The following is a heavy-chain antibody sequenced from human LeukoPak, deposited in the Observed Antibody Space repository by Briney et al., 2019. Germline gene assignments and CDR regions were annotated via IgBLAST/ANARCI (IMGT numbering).Heavy chain of an antibody. Sequence: SETLSLTCAVYGGSFSGYYWSWIRQPPGKGLEWIGEINHSGSTNYNPSLKSRVTIPVDTSKNQFSLKLSSVTAADTAVYYCARGPGKKDIVVVPSRTNWFDPWGQGTLGTVSS. CDR3: ARGPGKKDIVVVPSRTNWFDP. J-gene: IGHJ5*02. D-gene: IGHD2-2*01. CDR2: INHSGST. V-gene: IGHV4-34*01. CDR1: GGSFSGYY.